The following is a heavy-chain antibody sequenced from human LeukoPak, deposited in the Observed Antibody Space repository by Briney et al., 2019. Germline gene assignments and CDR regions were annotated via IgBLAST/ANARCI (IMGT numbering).Heavy chain of an antibody. J-gene: IGHJ4*02. CDR2: IYPGDSDT. Sequence: GESLQISCKGSGSRFTSYWIGWVRPMPGKGLEWMGIIYPGDSDTRYSPSFQGQVTISADKSISTAYLQWSSLKASDTAMYYCARGRATISFDYWGQGTLVTVSS. CDR3: ARGRATISFDY. CDR1: GSRFTSYW. V-gene: IGHV5-51*01. D-gene: IGHD5-24*01.